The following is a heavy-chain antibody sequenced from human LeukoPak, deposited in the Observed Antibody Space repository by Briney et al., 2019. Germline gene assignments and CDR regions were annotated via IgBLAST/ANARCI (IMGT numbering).Heavy chain of an antibody. V-gene: IGHV1-69*04. J-gene: IGHJ4*02. CDR1: GGTFSSYA. CDR2: IIPILGIA. D-gene: IGHD3-22*01. CDR3: ARGQAYYYDSSGSAALDY. Sequence: SVKVSCKASGGTFSSYAISWVRQAPGQGLEWMGRIIPILGIANYAQKFQGRVTITADKSTSTAYMELSSLRSEDTAVYYCARGQAYYYDSSGSAALDYWGQGTLVTVSS.